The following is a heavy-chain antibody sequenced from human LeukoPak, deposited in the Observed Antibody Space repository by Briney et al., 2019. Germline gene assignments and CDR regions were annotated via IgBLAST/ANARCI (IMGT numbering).Heavy chain of an antibody. CDR1: GFTFSSYS. V-gene: IGHV3-21*01. D-gene: IGHD1-26*01. Sequence: GGSLRLSCAASGFTFSSYSMNWVRQAPGKGLEWVSSISSSSSYIYYADSVKGRFTISRDNAKNSLYLQMNSLRAEDTAVYYCASHAWELSYFDYWGQGTLVTVSS. CDR3: ASHAWELSYFDY. CDR2: ISSSSSYI. J-gene: IGHJ4*02.